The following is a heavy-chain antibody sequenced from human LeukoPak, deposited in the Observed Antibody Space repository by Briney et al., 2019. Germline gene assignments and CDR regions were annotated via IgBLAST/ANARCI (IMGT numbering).Heavy chain of an antibody. CDR3: ARLPRYGGYDHFDY. D-gene: IGHD5-12*01. J-gene: IGHJ4*02. Sequence: NPSETLSLTCTVSGDSIDSYYWSWIRQPPGKGREWIGYIYYRGTTSYNPFLKSRVTISVDTSKNQFSLKLNSVTAADTAVYYCARLPRYGGYDHFDYWGQGILVIVSS. CDR1: GDSIDSYY. CDR2: IYYRGTT. V-gene: IGHV4-59*12.